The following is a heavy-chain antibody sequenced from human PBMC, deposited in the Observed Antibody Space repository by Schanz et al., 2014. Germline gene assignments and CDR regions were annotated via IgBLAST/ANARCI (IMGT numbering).Heavy chain of an antibody. V-gene: IGHV4-61*02. D-gene: IGHD1-1*01. J-gene: IGHJ2*01. Sequence: QVQLQESGPGLVKPSGTLSLTCAVSGGSIRSGTYYWSWIRQPAGKALEWVGRVFPNGITNYNPSVKMKVPIALSTDNTQFCLTLPNVTAADAAVYDCARDTTWRLDHWGRGTLVTVSS. CDR3: ARDTTWRLDH. CDR1: GGSIRSGTYY. CDR2: VFPNGIT.